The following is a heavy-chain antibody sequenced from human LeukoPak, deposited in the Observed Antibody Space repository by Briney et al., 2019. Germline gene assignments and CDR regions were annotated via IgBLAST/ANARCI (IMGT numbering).Heavy chain of an antibody. Sequence: AGGSLRLSCAASGFTFSSYAMHWVRQAPGKGLEWVSCISSSGGPIYYADSVKGRFTISRDNAKNSLYLQMNSLRAEDTAVYYCARTPGEWELNYGLDVWGQGTTVTVSS. D-gene: IGHD1-26*01. J-gene: IGHJ6*02. V-gene: IGHV3-48*03. CDR2: ISSSGGPI. CDR1: GFTFSSYA. CDR3: ARTPGEWELNYGLDV.